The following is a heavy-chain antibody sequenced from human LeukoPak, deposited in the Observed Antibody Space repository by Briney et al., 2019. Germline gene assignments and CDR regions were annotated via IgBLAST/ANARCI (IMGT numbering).Heavy chain of an antibody. V-gene: IGHV1-2*02. CDR1: GYTFTGYY. J-gene: IGHJ4*02. D-gene: IGHD4/OR15-4a*01. Sequence: GASVKVSCKASGYTFTGYYMHWVRQAPGQGLEWMGWINPNSGGTNYAQKFQGRVTMTRDTSISTAYMELRRLTSNDTAVYYCARVRSRTNDFWGQGTLVTVSS. CDR2: INPNSGGT. CDR3: ARVRSRTNDF.